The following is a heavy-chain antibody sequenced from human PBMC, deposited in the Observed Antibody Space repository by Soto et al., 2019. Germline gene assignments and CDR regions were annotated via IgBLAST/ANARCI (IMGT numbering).Heavy chain of an antibody. CDR2: IYYSGST. D-gene: IGHD3-10*01. CDR1: GGSISSYY. CDR3: ARAVRFGELFLDY. Sequence: PSETLSLTCTVSGGSISSYYWSWIRQPPGKGLEWIGYIYYSGSTNYNPSLKSRVTISVDTSKNQFSLKLSSVTAADTAVYYCARAVRFGELFLDYWAREPWSPSPQ. J-gene: IGHJ4*02. V-gene: IGHV4-59*01.